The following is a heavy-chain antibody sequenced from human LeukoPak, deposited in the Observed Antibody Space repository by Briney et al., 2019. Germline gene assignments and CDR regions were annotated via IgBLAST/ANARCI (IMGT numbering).Heavy chain of an antibody. CDR1: GGSISNYY. D-gene: IGHD2-15*01. J-gene: IGHJ4*02. V-gene: IGHV4-59*12. Sequence: NSSETLSLTCTVSGGSISNYYWTWIRQPPGKGLEWIGYIYSSGSTNYNPSLKSRVTISVDTSKNQFSLKLSSVTAADPAVYYCAIRGAYCSGGSCYSSFDYWGQGTLVTVSS. CDR3: AIRGAYCSGGSCYSSFDY. CDR2: IYSSGST.